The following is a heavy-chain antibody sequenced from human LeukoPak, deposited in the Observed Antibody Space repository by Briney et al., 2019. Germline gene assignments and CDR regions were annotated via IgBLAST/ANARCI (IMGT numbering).Heavy chain of an antibody. CDR3: ARDQTDCSSASCYRRYHYYYYYMDV. J-gene: IGHJ6*03. V-gene: IGHV3-30*01. CDR1: GFTFSSYA. CDR2: MSYDGSNE. Sequence: PGGSLRLSCAASGFTFSSYALHWVRQAPGKGLEWVALMSYDGSNEYYADSVRGRFTISRDNSKNTLYLQMNSLKAEDTAVYYCARDQTDCSSASCYRRYHYYYYYMDVWGKGTTVTVSS. D-gene: IGHD2-2*01.